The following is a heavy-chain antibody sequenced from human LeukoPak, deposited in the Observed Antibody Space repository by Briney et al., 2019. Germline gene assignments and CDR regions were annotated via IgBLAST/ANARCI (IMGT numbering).Heavy chain of an antibody. V-gene: IGHV3-7*03. CDR1: GFMFSNYW. CDR3: AREAKARPYYYYYYMDV. Sequence: GGSLRLSCAASGFMFSNYWMSWVRQTPGRGLEWVANIQPEENMKQYVDSVRGRFTISRDNAKNSLYLQMNSLRAEDTAFYYCAREAKARPYYYYYYMDVWGKGTTVTVSS. D-gene: IGHD6-6*01. CDR2: IQPEENMK. J-gene: IGHJ6*03.